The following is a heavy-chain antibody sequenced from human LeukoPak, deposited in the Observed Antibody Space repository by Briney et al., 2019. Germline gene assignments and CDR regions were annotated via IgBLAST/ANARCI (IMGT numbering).Heavy chain of an antibody. CDR1: GFTFGSYA. CDR2: ISDNGKAK. D-gene: IGHD6-13*01. J-gene: IGHJ4*02. Sequence: GGSLRLSCAASGFTFGSYAMSWVRQAPGKGLEWVSFISDNGKAKSYVDSVRGRFIISRDNAKTSLFLQMSSLRVEDTAVYYCARARIAAPLLDYWGQGTLVTVSS. CDR3: ARARIAAPLLDY. V-gene: IGHV3-48*04.